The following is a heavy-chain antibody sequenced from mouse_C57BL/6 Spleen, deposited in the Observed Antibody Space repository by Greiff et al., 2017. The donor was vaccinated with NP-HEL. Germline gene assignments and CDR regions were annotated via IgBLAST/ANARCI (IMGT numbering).Heavy chain of an antibody. V-gene: IGHV1-80*01. CDR2: IYPGDGDT. J-gene: IGHJ2*01. CDR3: AREGTIVTTYYFDY. D-gene: IGHD2-5*01. CDR1: GYAFSSYW. Sequence: VQLQQSGAELVKPGASVKISCKASGYAFSSYWMNWVKQRPGKGLEWIGQIYPGDGDTNYNGKFKGKATLTADKSSSTAYMQLSSLTSEDSAVYFCAREGTIVTTYYFDYWGQGTTLTVSS.